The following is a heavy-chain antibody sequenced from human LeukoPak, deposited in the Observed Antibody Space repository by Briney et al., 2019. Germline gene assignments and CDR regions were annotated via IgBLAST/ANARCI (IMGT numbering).Heavy chain of an antibody. Sequence: GGSLRLSCAASGFTFSSHALTWVRQTPGKGLDWVSSISVTSTTYYLDSVKGRFTISRDKSKNALYLQMNSLRAEDTALYYCAKCNLDNCREGFDIWGQGTMVTVSS. CDR2: ISVTSTT. D-gene: IGHD1-1*01. CDR1: GFTFSSHA. CDR3: AKCNLDNCREGFDI. V-gene: IGHV3-23*01. J-gene: IGHJ3*02.